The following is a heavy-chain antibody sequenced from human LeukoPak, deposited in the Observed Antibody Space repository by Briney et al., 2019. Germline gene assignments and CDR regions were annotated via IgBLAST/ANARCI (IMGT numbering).Heavy chain of an antibody. V-gene: IGHV3-30*04. CDR3: ARGPGSGSYVFDY. Sequence: GGSLRLSCAASGFTFSNYAMHWVRQAPGRGLEWVAVISYDETNKYYADSVKGRFTISRDNSKNTLFLQMNSLRAEDTAVYYCARGPGSGSYVFDYWGQGTLVTVSS. CDR1: GFTFSNYA. J-gene: IGHJ4*02. CDR2: ISYDETNK. D-gene: IGHD3-10*01.